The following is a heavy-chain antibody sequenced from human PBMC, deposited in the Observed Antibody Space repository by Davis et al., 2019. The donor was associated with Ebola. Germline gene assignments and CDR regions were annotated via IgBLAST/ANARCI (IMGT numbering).Heavy chain of an antibody. J-gene: IGHJ6*02. CDR1: GYTFTGYY. CDR2: INPNSGGT. CDR3: AVETTVTRLYYYYGMDV. D-gene: IGHD4-17*01. V-gene: IGHV1-2*04. Sequence: ASVKVSCKASGYTFTGYYMHWVRQAPGQGLEWMGWINPNSGGTNYAQKFQGWVTMTRDTSISTAYMELSRLRSEDTAVYYCAVETTVTRLYYYYGMDVWGQGTTVTVSS.